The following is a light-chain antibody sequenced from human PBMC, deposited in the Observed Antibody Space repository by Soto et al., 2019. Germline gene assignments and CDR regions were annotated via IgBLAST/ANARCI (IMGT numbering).Light chain of an antibody. CDR1: SSDVGGNKY. CDR2: DVS. Sequence: QSALTQPASVSGSPGQSITISCTGTSSDVGGNKYVSWYQHYPGKAPKLMICDVSNRPSGVSNRFSGSKSGNTASLTISGLQAEDEADYYCSAFTGTTYVFGTGTKLPS. V-gene: IGLV2-14*03. CDR3: SAFTGTTYV. J-gene: IGLJ1*01.